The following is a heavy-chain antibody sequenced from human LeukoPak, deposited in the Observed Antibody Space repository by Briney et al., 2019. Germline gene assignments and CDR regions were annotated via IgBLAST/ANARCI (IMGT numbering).Heavy chain of an antibody. J-gene: IGHJ4*02. CDR1: GGSISSYY. CDR3: AKKKAGSGDRFDY. V-gene: IGHV4-59*01. Sequence: PSETLSLTCTVSGGSISSYYWSWIRQPPGKGLEWIGYIYYSGSTNYNPSLKSRVTISVDTSKNQFSLKLSSVTAADTAVYYCAKKKAGSGDRFDYWGQGTLVTVSS. CDR2: IYYSGST. D-gene: IGHD2-15*01.